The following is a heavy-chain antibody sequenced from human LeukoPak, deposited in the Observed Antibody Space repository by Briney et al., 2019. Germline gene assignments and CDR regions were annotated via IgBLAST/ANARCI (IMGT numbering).Heavy chain of an antibody. D-gene: IGHD4-11*01. Sequence: GGSLRLSCAASGFMFTDYGMHWVRQAPGEGLEWVAVIWSDGTTTYYSDSVKGRFAISRDDSNDMVYLQMNRLRAEDTAIYYCAKDIQRGFDYTNSLDYWGQGTLVTVSS. J-gene: IGHJ4*02. CDR2: IWSDGTTT. V-gene: IGHV3-33*06. CDR3: AKDIQRGFDYTNSLDY. CDR1: GFMFTDYG.